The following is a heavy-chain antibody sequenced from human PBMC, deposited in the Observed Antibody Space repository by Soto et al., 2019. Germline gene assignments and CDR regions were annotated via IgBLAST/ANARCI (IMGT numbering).Heavy chain of an antibody. V-gene: IGHV1-18*01. CDR3: ARVSGGLVPTFDY. Sequence: GASVKVSCKPSYYTFSSYGISWVRQAPGQGLEWVGRISAYNGKKNNAQKLQGRVTMTTDTSTSTAYMELRILRFDDTAVYYCARVSGGLVPTFDYWGQGTPVTVSS. CDR1: YYTFSSYG. CDR2: ISAYNGKK. J-gene: IGHJ4*02. D-gene: IGHD6-19*01.